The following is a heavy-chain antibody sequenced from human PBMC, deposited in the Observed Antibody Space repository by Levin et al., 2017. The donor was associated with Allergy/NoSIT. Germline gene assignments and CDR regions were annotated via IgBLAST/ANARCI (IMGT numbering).Heavy chain of an antibody. J-gene: IGHJ4*02. CDR3: AVPDTIWFEKLPGIG. V-gene: IGHV1-2*02. CDR2: INPKNGDT. CDR1: GYTFTGLY. Sequence: GASVKVSCKPSGYTFTGLYLHWVRQAPGQRLEWMGWINPKNGDTQYSQNLQGRVTMTRDTSISTAYMELTGLTPDDTAIYYCAVPDTIWFEKLPGIGWGQGTLVTISS. D-gene: IGHD3-10*01.